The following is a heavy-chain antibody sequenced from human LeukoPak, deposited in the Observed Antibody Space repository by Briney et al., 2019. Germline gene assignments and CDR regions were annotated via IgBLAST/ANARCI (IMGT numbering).Heavy chain of an antibody. Sequence: SETLSLTCTVSGGSISSHYWSWIRQPPGKGLEWIGYIYYSGSTNYNPSLKSRVTISVDTSKNQFSLRLSSVTAADTAVYYCARDYGGCLDYWGQGTLVTVSS. V-gene: IGHV4-59*11. J-gene: IGHJ4*02. CDR3: ARDYGGCLDY. CDR2: IYYSGST. D-gene: IGHD4-23*01. CDR1: GGSISSHY.